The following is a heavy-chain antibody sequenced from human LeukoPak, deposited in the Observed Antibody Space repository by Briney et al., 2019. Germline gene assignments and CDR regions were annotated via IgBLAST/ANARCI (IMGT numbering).Heavy chain of an antibody. D-gene: IGHD4-17*01. Sequence: GGSLRLSCAASGFTFSSYWMSWVRQAPGKGLEWVANIKQDGSEKYYVDSVKGRFTISRDNAKNSLYLQMNSLRAEDTAVYYCARGRLTTVTLFDCWGQGTLVTVSS. V-gene: IGHV3-7*01. CDR1: GFTFSSYW. J-gene: IGHJ4*02. CDR3: ARGRLTTVTLFDC. CDR2: IKQDGSEK.